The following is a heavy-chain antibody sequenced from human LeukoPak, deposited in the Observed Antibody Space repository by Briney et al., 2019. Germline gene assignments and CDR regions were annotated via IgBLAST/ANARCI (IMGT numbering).Heavy chain of an antibody. Sequence: PGGSLRLSFAASGFTFSSYPMSWVRKPPGKGLKWFSAISGSGDSTYYGDSVKGRFTISRDSSKNTLYLQMNSLRAEDTAVYYCAKTRPLDSSSWSHGDYWGQGTLVTVSS. CDR1: GFTFSSYP. D-gene: IGHD6-13*01. J-gene: IGHJ4*02. CDR2: ISGSGDST. V-gene: IGHV3-23*01. CDR3: AKTRPLDSSSWSHGDY.